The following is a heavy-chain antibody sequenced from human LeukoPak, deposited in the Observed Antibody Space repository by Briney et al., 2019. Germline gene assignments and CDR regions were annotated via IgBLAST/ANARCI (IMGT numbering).Heavy chain of an antibody. J-gene: IGHJ4*02. CDR2: IKQDGSEK. CDR1: GFTFSNYW. Sequence: GGSLRLSCAASGFTFSNYWMTWVRQGPGKGREWVANIKQDGSEKYYVDSLKGRFTTSRDNAKNSLYLQMNSLRAEDTAVYYCTRGGYSSSWFWIDWGQGILVTVSS. V-gene: IGHV3-7*04. D-gene: IGHD6-13*01. CDR3: TRGGYSSSWFWID.